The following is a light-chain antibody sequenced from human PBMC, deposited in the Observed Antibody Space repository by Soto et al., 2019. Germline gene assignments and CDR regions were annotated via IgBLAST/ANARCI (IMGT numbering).Light chain of an antibody. Sequence: QAALTEPSWVSVSPSESIAISYTGANSDVGDRHFGFYFVSWYQHHPGKVPKVLIYDDTRRPSGVSSRFSGSKSGNLASLTISGLQPEAEDDYYCCSPPAGTPFLFGSGTKVPAL. CDR2: DDT. V-gene: IGLV2-23*02. J-gene: IGLJ1*01. CDR1: NSDVGDRHF. CDR3: CSPPAGTPFL.